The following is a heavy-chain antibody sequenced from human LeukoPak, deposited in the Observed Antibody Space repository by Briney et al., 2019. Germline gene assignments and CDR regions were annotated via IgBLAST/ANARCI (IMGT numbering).Heavy chain of an antibody. Sequence: PSETLSLTCTVSGGSISSSSYYWGWIRQPPGKGLEWIGSIYYSGSTYYNPPLKSRVTISVDTSKNQFSLKLSSVTAADTAVYYCARLSKDWNFDYWGQGTLVTVSS. J-gene: IGHJ4*02. CDR1: GGSISSSSYY. D-gene: IGHD1-1*01. CDR2: IYYSGST. V-gene: IGHV4-39*01. CDR3: ARLSKDWNFDY.